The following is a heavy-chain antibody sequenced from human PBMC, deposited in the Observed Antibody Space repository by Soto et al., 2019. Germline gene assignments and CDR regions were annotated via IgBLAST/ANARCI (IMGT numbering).Heavy chain of an antibody. CDR2: INSDTGYT. CDR1: LFTFSHRS. D-gene: IGHD3-10*01. Sequence: ASVQVSCRSSLFTFSHRSIDCVRQDPGQRLEWRGWINSDTGYTKYSQKFQDRLTITWDSSAKTAYMELSSLQSEDTAVYYCVRGKEAGVWFDPWGQGTLVTVSS. J-gene: IGHJ5*02. V-gene: IGHV1-3*04. CDR3: VRGKEAGVWFDP.